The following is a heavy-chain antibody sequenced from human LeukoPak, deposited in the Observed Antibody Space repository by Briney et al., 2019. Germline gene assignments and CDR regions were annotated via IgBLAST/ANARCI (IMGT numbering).Heavy chain of an antibody. CDR1: GYTFTRYD. D-gene: IGHD1-26*01. CDR3: ARDRSIVGAHQQFRFDP. Sequence: ASVKVSCKASGYTFTRYDINWVRQATGQGLEWMGWMNPNSGNTGYAQKFQGRVTITRNTSISTAYMELSRLRSDDTAVYYCARDRSIVGAHQQFRFDPWGQGTLVTVSS. V-gene: IGHV1-8*03. CDR2: MNPNSGNT. J-gene: IGHJ5*02.